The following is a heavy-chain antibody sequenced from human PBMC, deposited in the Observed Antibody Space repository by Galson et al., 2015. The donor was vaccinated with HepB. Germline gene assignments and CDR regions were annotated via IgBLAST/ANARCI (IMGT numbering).Heavy chain of an antibody. CDR1: GYTFTSYD. V-gene: IGHV1-8*01. D-gene: IGHD3-3*01. J-gene: IGHJ6*03. Sequence: SVKVSCKASGYTFTSYDINWVRQATGQGLEWMGWMNPNSGNTGYAQKFQGRVTMTRNTSISTAYMELSSLRSEDTAVYYCARPTGSPMDATYYDFWSGYYHSYYYMDVWGKGTTVTVSS. CDR2: MNPNSGNT. CDR3: ARPTGSPMDATYYDFWSGYYHSYYYMDV.